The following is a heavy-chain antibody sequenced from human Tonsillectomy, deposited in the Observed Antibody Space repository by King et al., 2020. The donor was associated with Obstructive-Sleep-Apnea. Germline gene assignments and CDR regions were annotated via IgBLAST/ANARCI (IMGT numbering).Heavy chain of an antibody. CDR3: TTSIRCSWYGGPFDY. Sequence: VQLVESGGGLVKPGGSLRLSCAASRFTFSNAWMSWVRQTPGKGLEWVGRIKSKTDGGTTDYAAPVKGRFTISKDNSKNTLYLQMNSLKTEDTAVYYCTTSIRCSWYGGPFDYWGQGTLVTVSS. D-gene: IGHD6-13*01. J-gene: IGHJ4*02. CDR2: IKSKTDGGTT. CDR1: RFTFSNAW. V-gene: IGHV3-15*01.